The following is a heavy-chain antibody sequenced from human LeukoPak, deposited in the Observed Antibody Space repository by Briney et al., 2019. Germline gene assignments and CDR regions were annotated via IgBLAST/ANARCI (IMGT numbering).Heavy chain of an antibody. CDR2: IYTSGST. Sequence: PSQTLSLTCTVSGGSISSGSYYWSWIRQPAGKGLEWIGRIYTSGSTNYNPFLKSRVTISVDTSKNQFSLKLSSVTAADTAVYYCASWGWELLPSYYYYYMDVWGKGTTVTVSS. CDR3: ASWGWELLPSYYYYYMDV. CDR1: GGSISSGSYY. D-gene: IGHD1-26*01. V-gene: IGHV4-61*02. J-gene: IGHJ6*03.